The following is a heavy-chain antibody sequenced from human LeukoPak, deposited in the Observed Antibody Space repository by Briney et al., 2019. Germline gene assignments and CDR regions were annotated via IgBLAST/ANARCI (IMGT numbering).Heavy chain of an antibody. CDR1: GGSISSSSYY. CDR3: ARGEDGTGDYRPTYFDS. Sequence: SETLSLTCTVSGGSISSSSYYWGWIRQPPGKGLEWIGSIYYSGSTYYNPSLKSRVTVSVDTSKNQFSLKLSSVTAADTAVYYCARGEDGTGDYRPTYFDSWGQGTLVTVSS. D-gene: IGHD4-17*01. V-gene: IGHV4-39*01. J-gene: IGHJ4*02. CDR2: IYYSGST.